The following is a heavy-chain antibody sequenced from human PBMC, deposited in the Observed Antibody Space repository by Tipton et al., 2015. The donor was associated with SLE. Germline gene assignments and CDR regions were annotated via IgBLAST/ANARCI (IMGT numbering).Heavy chain of an antibody. CDR2: MYYTGSA. J-gene: IGHJ4*02. CDR1: GASISSHY. D-gene: IGHD5-12*01. V-gene: IGHV4-59*08. Sequence: TLSLTCTVSGASISSHYWSWIRQPPGKGLEWIGYMYYTGSAHYNPSLRNRVTMSLDTSKNQFSLKLSSVTAADTAIYYCARHELVATKADYWGQGTLVTVSS. CDR3: ARHELVATKADY.